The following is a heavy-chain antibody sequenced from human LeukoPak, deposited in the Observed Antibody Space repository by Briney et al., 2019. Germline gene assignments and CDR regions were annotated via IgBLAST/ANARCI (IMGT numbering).Heavy chain of an antibody. V-gene: IGHV4-30-2*01. CDR3: ARGKHYDY. Sequence: PSETLSLTCAVSGGSISSGGYSWSWIRQPPGKVLEWSGYIYHSGSTYYNPSLKSRVTISVDRSKNQFPLKLSSVIAADTAVYYCARGKHYDYWGQGTLVTVSS. CDR1: GGSISSGGYS. CDR2: IYHSGST. J-gene: IGHJ4*02.